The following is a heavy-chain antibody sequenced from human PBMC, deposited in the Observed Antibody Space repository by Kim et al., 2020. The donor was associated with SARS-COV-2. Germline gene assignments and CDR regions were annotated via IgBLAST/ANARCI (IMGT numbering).Heavy chain of an antibody. J-gene: IGHJ6*02. V-gene: IGHV3-33*01. CDR2: IWYDGSNK. D-gene: IGHD2-15*01. CDR1: GFTFSSYG. Sequence: GGSLRLSCAASGFTFSSYGMHWVRQAPGKGLEWVAVIWYDGSNKYYADSVKGRFTISRDNSKNTLYLQMNSLRAEDTAVYYCARDTGMSSVVAAGRPPYGMDFWGQGTPVTVSS. CDR3: ARDTGMSSVVAAGRPPYGMDF.